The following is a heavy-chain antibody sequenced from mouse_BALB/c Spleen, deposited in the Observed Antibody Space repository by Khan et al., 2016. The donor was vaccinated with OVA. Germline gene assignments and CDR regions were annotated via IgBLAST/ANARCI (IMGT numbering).Heavy chain of an antibody. V-gene: IGHV1S127*01. J-gene: IGHJ3*01. CDR1: GYTFTSFW. Sequence: QVQLQQSGPELVRPGASVKMSCKASGYTFTSFWIHWVKQRPGQGLEWIGMIDPSKSETRLNQKFKDTATLNVNKSSNNASMQLSRLTSEGSSVYYCARGCYGSPFAYWGQGTLVTVSA. CDR3: ARGCYGSPFAY. D-gene: IGHD1-1*01. CDR2: IDPSKSET.